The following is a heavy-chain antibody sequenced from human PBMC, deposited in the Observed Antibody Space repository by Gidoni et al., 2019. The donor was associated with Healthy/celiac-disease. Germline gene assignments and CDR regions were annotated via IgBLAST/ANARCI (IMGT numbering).Heavy chain of an antibody. J-gene: IGHJ3*02. CDR2: IYHSGST. Sequence: QVQLQESGQGLVKPSGTRSLTCAVSGGSISSSNWWSWVRQPPGKGLEWIGEIYHSGSTNYNPSLKSRVTISVDKSKNQFSLKLSSVTAADTAVYYCARESSYSGYETGINIWGQGTMVTVSS. D-gene: IGHD5-12*01. CDR1: GGSISSSNW. CDR3: ARESSYSGYETGINI. V-gene: IGHV4-4*02.